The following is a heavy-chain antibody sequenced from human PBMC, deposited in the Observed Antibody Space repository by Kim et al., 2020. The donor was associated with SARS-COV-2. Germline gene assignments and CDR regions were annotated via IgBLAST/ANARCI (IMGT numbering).Heavy chain of an antibody. CDR3: ARVLGSSWSYYYYGMDV. V-gene: IGHV3-33*01. CDR2: IWYDGSNK. CDR1: GFTFSSYG. J-gene: IGHJ6*02. Sequence: GGSLRLSCAASGFTFSSYGMHWVRQAPGKGLEWVAVIWYDGSNKYYADSVKGRFTISRDNSKNTLYLQMNSLRAEDTAVYYCARVLGSSWSYYYYGMDVWGQGTTVTVSS. D-gene: IGHD6-13*01.